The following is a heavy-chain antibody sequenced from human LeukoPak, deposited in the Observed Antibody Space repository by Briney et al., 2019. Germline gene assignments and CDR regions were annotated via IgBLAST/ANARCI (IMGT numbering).Heavy chain of an antibody. J-gene: IGHJ5*02. CDR3: AAPMVRGVPAVSYNWLDP. CDR1: GYTLTELS. CDR2: FDPEDGET. D-gene: IGHD3-10*01. Sequence: ASVKVSCKVSGYTLTELSMHWVRQAPGKGLEWMGGFDPEDGETIYAQKFQGRVTMTEDTSTDTAYMELSSLRSEDTAVYYCAAPMVRGVPAVSYNWLDPWGQGTLVTVSS. V-gene: IGHV1-24*01.